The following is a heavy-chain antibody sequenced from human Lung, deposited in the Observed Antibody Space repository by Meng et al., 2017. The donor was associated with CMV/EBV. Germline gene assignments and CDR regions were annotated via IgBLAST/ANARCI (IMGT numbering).Heavy chain of an antibody. CDR3: ARDEAYGMDV. J-gene: IGHJ6*02. V-gene: IGHV3-48*03. CDR2: ISSSGSTI. Sequence: GGSLRLSCAASGFTFSSYEMNWVRQAPGKGLEWVSYISSSGSTIYYADSVKGRFTISRDNAKNSLYLQMNSLRAEDKAVYYCARDEAYGMDVWGQGTTVTVYS. CDR1: GFTFSSYE.